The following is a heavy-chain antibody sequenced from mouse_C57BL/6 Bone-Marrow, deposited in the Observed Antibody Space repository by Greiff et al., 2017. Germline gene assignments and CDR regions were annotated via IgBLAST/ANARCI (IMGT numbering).Heavy chain of an antibody. J-gene: IGHJ2*01. CDR3: ARYRACYDYAFDY. V-gene: IGHV3-8*01. Sequence: DVHLVESGPGLAKPSQTLSLTCSVTGYSITSDYWNWIRKFPGNKLEYMGYISYSGSTYYNPSLKSPISITRDTSKNQYYLQLNSVTTEDTATYYCARYRACYDYAFDYWGQGTTLTVSS. CDR1: GYSITSDY. D-gene: IGHD2-4*01. CDR2: ISYSGST.